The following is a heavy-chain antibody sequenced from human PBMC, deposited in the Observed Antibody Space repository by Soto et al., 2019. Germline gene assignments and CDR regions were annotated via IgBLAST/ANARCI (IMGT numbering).Heavy chain of an antibody. Sequence: GESLKISCKGSGYSFTSYWIGWVRQMPGKGLEWMGIIYPGDSDTRYSPSFQGQVTISADKSISTAYLQWSSLKASDTAMYYCARGSGSSGKNYYYYYMDVWGKGTTVTVSS. CDR1: GYSFTSYW. CDR3: ARGSGSSGKNYYYYYMDV. CDR2: IYPGDSDT. D-gene: IGHD6-6*01. V-gene: IGHV5-51*01. J-gene: IGHJ6*03.